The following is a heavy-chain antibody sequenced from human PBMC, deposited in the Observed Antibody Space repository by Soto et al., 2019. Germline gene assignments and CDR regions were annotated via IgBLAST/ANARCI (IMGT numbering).Heavy chain of an antibody. V-gene: IGHV3-23*01. D-gene: IGHD3-22*01. J-gene: IGHJ3*02. CDR3: AKLYYYDSSGDGAFDI. Sequence: EVQLLESGGGLVQPGGSLRLSCAASGFTFSSYAMSWVRQAPGKGLEWVSGISGSGGSTFYADSVEGRFTISRDNSKNTLYLQMNSLRAEDTAVYYCAKLYYYDSSGDGAFDIWGQGTMVTVSS. CDR2: ISGSGGST. CDR1: GFTFSSYA.